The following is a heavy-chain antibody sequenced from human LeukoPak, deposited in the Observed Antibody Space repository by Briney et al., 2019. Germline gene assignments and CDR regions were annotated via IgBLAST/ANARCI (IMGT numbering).Heavy chain of an antibody. J-gene: IGHJ6*03. V-gene: IGHV4-39*01. CDR3: ARVELTFFGRLFYDYYYMDV. CDR2: ISYSGST. CDR1: GGSISSSRYY. Sequence: SETLSLTCTVSGGSISSSRYYWGWIRQPPGKGLEWIATISYSGSTYYNPSLRSRVTVSVDTSKNQFSLKVTSMTAADTAVYYCARVELTFFGRLFYDYYYMDVWGKGTTVTVSS. D-gene: IGHD3-10*01.